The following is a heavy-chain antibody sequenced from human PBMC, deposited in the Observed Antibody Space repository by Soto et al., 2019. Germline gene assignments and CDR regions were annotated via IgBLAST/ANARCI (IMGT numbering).Heavy chain of an antibody. D-gene: IGHD3-22*01. J-gene: IGHJ4*02. CDR2: IDWDDDK. CDR1: VFSLRTSGMC. Sequence: SGPTLVNPTQTLTLTFPFSVFSLRTSGMCVSWIRQPPGKALEWLALIDWDDDKYYSTSLKTRLTISKDTSKNQVVLTMTNMDPVDTATYYCARIHFRALEQPYESARYYFDYWGQGTLVTVS. V-gene: IGHV2-70*01. CDR3: ARIHFRALEQPYESARYYFDY.